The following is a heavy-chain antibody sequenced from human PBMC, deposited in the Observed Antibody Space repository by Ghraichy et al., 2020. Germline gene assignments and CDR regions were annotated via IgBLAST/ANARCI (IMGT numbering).Heavy chain of an antibody. CDR2: ISDGGDST. Sequence: GGSLRLSCAASGFTFSSYAMNWVRQAPGKGLEWVSVISDGGDSTYYADSVKGRFTISRDNFKNTLYLQMNSLRAEDTAVYYCAKSAGYSKSRLFYGMDVWGQGTTVTVSS. CDR1: GFTFSSYA. V-gene: IGHV3-23*01. J-gene: IGHJ6*02. CDR3: AKSAGYSKSRLFYGMDV. D-gene: IGHD2-21*01.